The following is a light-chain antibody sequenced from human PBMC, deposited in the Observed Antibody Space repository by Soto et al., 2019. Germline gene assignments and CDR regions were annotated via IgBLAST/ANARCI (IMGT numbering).Light chain of an antibody. CDR1: NNDVGGYKG. V-gene: IGLV2-18*02. J-gene: IGLJ1*01. CDR2: EVS. Sequence: QSALTQPPSVAGSPGQSVTISCTGTNNDVGGYKGVSWYQQSPGTAPKLMIYEVSNRPSGVPDRFSGSKSGSTASLTISGLQAEDEANFYCFSYTRSDTNVFGTGTKLTVL. CDR3: FSYTRSDTNV.